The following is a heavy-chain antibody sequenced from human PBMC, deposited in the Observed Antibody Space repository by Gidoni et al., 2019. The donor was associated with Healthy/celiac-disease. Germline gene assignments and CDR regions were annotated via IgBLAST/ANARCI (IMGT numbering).Heavy chain of an antibody. CDR2: INHSGST. V-gene: IGHV4-34*01. Sequence: QVQLQQWGSGLLKPSETLSLTCAVYGGSFSGYYWSWIRQPPGKGLEWIGDINHSGSTNSNPSLKSRVTISVDTSKNQCSLKLSSVTASDTAVYYCARESLGSSWLRRGAFDIWGQGTMVTVSS. J-gene: IGHJ3*02. CDR3: ARESLGSSWLRRGAFDI. D-gene: IGHD6-13*01. CDR1: GGSFSGYY.